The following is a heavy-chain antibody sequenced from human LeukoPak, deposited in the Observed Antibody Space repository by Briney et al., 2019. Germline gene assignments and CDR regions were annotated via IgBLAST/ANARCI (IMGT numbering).Heavy chain of an antibody. CDR3: ARTGGSCYSTFDY. CDR1: GGFFSGYY. V-gene: IGHV4-34*01. Sequence: PSETLSLTCAVYGGFFSGYYWSWIRQPPGKGLEWIGEINHSGSTNYNPSLKSRVTISVDTSKNQFSLKLSSVTAADTAVYYCARTGGSCYSTFDYWGQGTLVTVSS. CDR2: INHSGST. J-gene: IGHJ4*02. D-gene: IGHD2-15*01.